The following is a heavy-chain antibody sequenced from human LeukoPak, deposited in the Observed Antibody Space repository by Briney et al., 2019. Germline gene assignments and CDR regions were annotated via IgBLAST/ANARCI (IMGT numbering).Heavy chain of an antibody. J-gene: IGHJ4*02. V-gene: IGHV3-23*01. D-gene: IGHD6-19*01. CDR1: GFTFSSYA. CDR2: ISGSGGST. Sequence: RAGASLRLSCAASGFTFSSYAMSWVRQAPGKGLEWVSAISGSGGSTYYADSVKGRFTISRDNSKNTLYLQMNSLRAEDTAVYYCAKDGSGWYFVYWGQGTLVTVSS. CDR3: AKDGSGWYFVY.